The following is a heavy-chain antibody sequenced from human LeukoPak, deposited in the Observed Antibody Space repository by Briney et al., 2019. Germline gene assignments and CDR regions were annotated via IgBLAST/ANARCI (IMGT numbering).Heavy chain of an antibody. CDR2: ISGSVGST. V-gene: IGHV3-23*01. D-gene: IGHD3-3*01. CDR1: GFTFSSYA. Sequence: GGSLRLSCAASGFTFSSYAMSGVRQPPGKGREWVSAISGSVGSTYYVDSVRGRFTISRDNSKNTLYLQMNSLRAEDTAVYYCAKDTYDFWSGPFVWGQGTTVTVSS. CDR3: AKDTYDFWSGPFV. J-gene: IGHJ6*02.